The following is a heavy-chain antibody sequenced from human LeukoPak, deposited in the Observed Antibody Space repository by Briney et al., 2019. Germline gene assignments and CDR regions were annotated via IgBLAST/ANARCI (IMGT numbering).Heavy chain of an antibody. CDR3: ARDGRYYDILTGPPENWFDP. CDR2: FDPEDGET. CDR1: GYTLTEIS. J-gene: IGHJ5*02. Sequence: ASVKVSCKVSGYTLTEISMHWVRQAPGKGLEWMGGFDPEDGETIYAQKFQGRVTMTEDTSTDTAYMELSSLRSEDTAVYYCARDGRYYDILTGPPENWFDPWGQGTLVTVSS. V-gene: IGHV1-24*01. D-gene: IGHD3-9*01.